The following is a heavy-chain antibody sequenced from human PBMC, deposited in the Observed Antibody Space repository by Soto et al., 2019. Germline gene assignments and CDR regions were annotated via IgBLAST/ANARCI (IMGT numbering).Heavy chain of an antibody. CDR3: ARSYGSGNYYGVPSNWFDP. V-gene: IGHV4-59*01. D-gene: IGHD3-10*01. Sequence: PSETLSLTCTVSGGSISSYYWSWIRQPPGKGLEWIGFIHNSGSTNYNPSLRSRVTMSVDTSKNQFSLNLASVTAADTAVYYCARSYGSGNYYGVPSNWFDPWGQGILVTVSS. CDR1: GGSISSYY. CDR2: IHNSGST. J-gene: IGHJ5*02.